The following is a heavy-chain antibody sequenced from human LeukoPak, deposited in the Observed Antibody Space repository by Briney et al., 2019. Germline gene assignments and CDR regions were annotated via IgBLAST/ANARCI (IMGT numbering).Heavy chain of an antibody. CDR2: ISSSSSTI. CDR3: AKLWDIVVVPAAIRAAEDY. D-gene: IGHD2-2*01. J-gene: IGHJ4*02. Sequence: GGSLRLSCAASGFTFSSYSMNWVRQAPGKGLEWVSYISSSSSTIYYADSVKGRFTISRDNSKNTLYLQMNSLRAEDTAVYYCAKLWDIVVVPAAIRAAEDYWGQGTLVTVSS. CDR1: GFTFSSYS. V-gene: IGHV3-48*01.